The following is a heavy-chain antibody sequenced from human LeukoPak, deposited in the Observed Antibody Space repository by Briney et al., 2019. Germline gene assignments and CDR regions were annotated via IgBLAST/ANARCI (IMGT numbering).Heavy chain of an antibody. V-gene: IGHV3-48*03. CDR1: GFIFSSYE. CDR3: ARANYGSGSNYYYGMDV. CDR2: ISSSGSTI. D-gene: IGHD3-10*01. Sequence: PGGSLRLSCAASGFIFSSYEMNWVRQAPGEGLEWVSYISSSGSTIYYADSVKGRFTISRDNAKNSLYLQMNSLRAEDTAVYYCARANYGSGSNYYYGMDVWGQGTTVTVSS. J-gene: IGHJ6*02.